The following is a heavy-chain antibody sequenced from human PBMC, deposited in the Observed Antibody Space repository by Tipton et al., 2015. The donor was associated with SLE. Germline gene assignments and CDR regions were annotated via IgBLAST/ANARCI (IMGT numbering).Heavy chain of an antibody. CDR3: ARDFCSGGSCRRAFDI. J-gene: IGHJ3*02. CDR1: GGSISSYY. CDR2: IYTSGST. V-gene: IGHV4-4*09. Sequence: TLSLTCTVSGGSISSYYWSWIRQPAGKGLEWIGYIYTSGSTNYNPSLKSRVTISVDTSKNQFSLKLSSVTAADTAVHYCARDFCSGGSCRRAFDIWGQGTMVTVSS. D-gene: IGHD2-15*01.